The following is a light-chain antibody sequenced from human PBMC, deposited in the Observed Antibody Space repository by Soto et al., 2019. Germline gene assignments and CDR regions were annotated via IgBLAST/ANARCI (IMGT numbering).Light chain of an antibody. Sequence: QSVLTRPASVSGSPGQSVTISCTGPRSDIGDSNFISWYQHSPGKAPRLLIYEVNNRPSGVSRRFSGSKAGNTASLTISGLLEDDEADYFCASFRSGTILVFGSGTKVTVL. CDR1: RSDIGDSNF. V-gene: IGLV2-14*01. CDR3: ASFRSGTILV. J-gene: IGLJ1*01. CDR2: EVN.